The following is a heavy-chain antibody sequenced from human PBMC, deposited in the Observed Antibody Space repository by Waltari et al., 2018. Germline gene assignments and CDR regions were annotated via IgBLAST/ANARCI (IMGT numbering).Heavy chain of an antibody. CDR2: ISYDGSNK. CDR3: AKEAPRGAAFDY. J-gene: IGHJ4*02. V-gene: IGHV3-30*18. Sequence: QVQLVESGGGVVQPGRSLRLSCAASGCTFSSYGMPWVRQAPGKGLEWVAVISYDGSNKYYADSVKGRFTISRDNSKNTLYLQMNSLRAEDTAVYYCAKEAPRGAAFDYWGQGTLVTVSS. CDR1: GCTFSSYG. D-gene: IGHD3-10*01.